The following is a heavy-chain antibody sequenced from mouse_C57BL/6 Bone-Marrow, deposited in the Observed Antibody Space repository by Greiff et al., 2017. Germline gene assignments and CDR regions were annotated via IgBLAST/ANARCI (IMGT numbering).Heavy chain of an antibody. J-gene: IGHJ2*01. CDR1: GYTFTNYW. CDR3: ARWGLRRDYFDY. CDR2: IYPGGGYT. V-gene: IGHV1-63*01. Sequence: QVQLQQSGAELVRPGTSVKMSCKASGYTFTNYWIGWAKQRPGHGLEWIGDIYPGGGYTNYNEKFKGKATLTADKSSSTAYMQFGSLTSEDSAIYYCARWGLRRDYFDYWGQGTTLTVSS. D-gene: IGHD2-4*01.